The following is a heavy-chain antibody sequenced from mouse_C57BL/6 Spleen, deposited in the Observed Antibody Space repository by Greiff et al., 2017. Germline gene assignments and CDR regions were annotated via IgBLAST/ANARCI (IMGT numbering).Heavy chain of an antibody. CDR1: GFSFNTYA. D-gene: IGHD2-4*01. Sequence: DVKLVESGGGLVQPKGSLKLSCAASGFSFNTYAMNWVRQAPGKGLEWVARIRSKSNNYATYYADSVKDRFTISRDDSESMLYLQMNNLKTEDTAMYYCVRQKIYYDYEGAYFDYWGQGTTLTVSS. V-gene: IGHV10-1*01. J-gene: IGHJ2*01. CDR2: IRSKSNNYAT. CDR3: VRQKIYYDYEGAYFDY.